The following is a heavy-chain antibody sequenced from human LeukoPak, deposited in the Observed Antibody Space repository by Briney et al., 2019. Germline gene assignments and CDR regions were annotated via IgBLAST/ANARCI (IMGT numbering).Heavy chain of an antibody. J-gene: IGHJ4*02. CDR2: ISWDGGST. CDR1: GFTFDDYT. V-gene: IGHV3-43*01. CDR3: ARDGEDSGYDYFDY. D-gene: IGHD5-12*01. Sequence: PGGSLRLSCAASGFTFDDYTMHWVRQAPGKGLEWVSLISWDGGSTYYADSVKGRFTISRDNAKNSLYLQMNSLRADDTAVYYCARDGEDSGYDYFDYWGQGTLVTVSS.